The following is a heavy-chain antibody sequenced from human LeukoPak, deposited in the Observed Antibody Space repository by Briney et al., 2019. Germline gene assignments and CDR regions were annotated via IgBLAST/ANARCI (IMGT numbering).Heavy chain of an antibody. Sequence: GGSLRLSCVASGFTFSSYWMHWVRQAPGKGLVWVSVIYSGGGTYYADSVKGRFTISRDNSKNTLYLQMNSLRAEDTAVYYCARASSSGRLYYYYYMDVWGKGTTVTVSS. CDR3: ARASSSGRLYYYYYMDV. D-gene: IGHD6-19*01. J-gene: IGHJ6*03. CDR1: GFTFSSYW. V-gene: IGHV3-53*01. CDR2: IYSGGGT.